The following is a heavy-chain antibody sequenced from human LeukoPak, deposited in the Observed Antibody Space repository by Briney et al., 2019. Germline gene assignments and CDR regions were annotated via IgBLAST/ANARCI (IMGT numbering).Heavy chain of an antibody. CDR3: ARDANTVTNPFDY. CDR1: GGSFSGYY. V-gene: IGHV4-34*01. D-gene: IGHD4-17*01. Sequence: SETLSLTCAVYGGSFSGYYWSWIRQPPGKGLEWIGEINHSGSTNYNPSLKSRVTISVDTSKNQFSLKLSSVTAADTAVYYCARDANTVTNPFDYWGQGTLVTVSS. J-gene: IGHJ4*02. CDR2: INHSGST.